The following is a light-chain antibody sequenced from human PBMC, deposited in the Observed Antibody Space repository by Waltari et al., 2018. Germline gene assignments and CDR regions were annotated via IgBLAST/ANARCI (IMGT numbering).Light chain of an antibody. V-gene: IGKV3-11*01. CDR3: QHRRNWPSYT. J-gene: IGKJ2*01. Sequence: DIVLTQSPATLSLSPGQRAILSCRANQSVSSFLAWYQQKPGQAPRLLIYDASNRATGIPARFSGSGSGTDFTLTISSLEPEDFAVYYCQHRRNWPSYTFVQGTKLEI. CDR1: QSVSSF. CDR2: DAS.